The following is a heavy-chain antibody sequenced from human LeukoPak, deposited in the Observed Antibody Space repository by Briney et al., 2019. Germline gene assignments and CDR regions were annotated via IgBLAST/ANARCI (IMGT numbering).Heavy chain of an antibody. CDR1: GFIFSSSA. D-gene: IGHD1-20*01. CDR3: LRDLNWSLDQ. Sequence: GGSLRLSCVVSGFIFSSSAMSWVRQAPGKGLEWVSRIKSDGITITYADSVKGRFTISRDNAKNTLYLQMNSLRAEDTAVYYCLRDLNWSLDQWGQGTLVTVSS. V-gene: IGHV3-74*01. J-gene: IGHJ4*02. CDR2: IKSDGITI.